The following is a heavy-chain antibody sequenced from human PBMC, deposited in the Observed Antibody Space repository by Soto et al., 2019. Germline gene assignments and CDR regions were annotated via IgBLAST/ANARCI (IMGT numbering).Heavy chain of an antibody. CDR2: INPDSGRT. CDR1: GYTFTGYY. CDR3: ARVSGIAAVAFFDY. Sequence: ASVKVSCKASGYTFTGYYLHWVRQAPGQGLEWMGYINPDSGRTRYAQKFQGRVTMTRDTSISTAYMELSRLRSDDTAVYYCARVSGIAAVAFFDYWGQGTLVTVSS. V-gene: IGHV1-2*02. D-gene: IGHD6-13*01. J-gene: IGHJ4*02.